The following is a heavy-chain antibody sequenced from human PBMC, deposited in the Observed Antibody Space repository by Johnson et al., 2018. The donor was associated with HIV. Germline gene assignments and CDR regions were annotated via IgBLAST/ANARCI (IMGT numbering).Heavy chain of an antibody. Sequence: QVQLVESGGGLVQPGGSLRLSCAASGFIFTNYAMSWVRQAPGKGLEWVAVISFDGYNKYYADSVKGRFTLSRDSSEKTLYLQMNSLRPEDTAVYYCARGLELYLDLGWDDAFDIWGQGTMVTVSS. J-gene: IGHJ3*02. CDR2: ISFDGYNK. V-gene: IGHV3-30-3*01. D-gene: IGHD1-26*01. CDR3: ARGLELYLDLGWDDAFDI. CDR1: GFIFTNYA.